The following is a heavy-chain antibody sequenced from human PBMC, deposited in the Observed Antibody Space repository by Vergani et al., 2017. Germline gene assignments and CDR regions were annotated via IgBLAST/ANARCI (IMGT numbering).Heavy chain of an antibody. V-gene: IGHV3-23*01. CDR3: ARKDTAMVHFDY. Sequence: EVQLLESGGGLVQPGGSLRLSCAASGFTFSSYAMSWVRQAPGKGLEWVSAISGSGGSTYYADSVKGRFTISRDNSKNTLYLQMNSLRAEDTAVYYCARKDTAMVHFDYWGQGTLVTVSS. J-gene: IGHJ4*02. CDR1: GFTFSSYA. CDR2: ISGSGGST. D-gene: IGHD5-18*01.